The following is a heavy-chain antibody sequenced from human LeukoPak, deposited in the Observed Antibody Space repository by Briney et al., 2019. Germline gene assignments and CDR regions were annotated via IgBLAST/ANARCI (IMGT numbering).Heavy chain of an antibody. CDR1: GYSFPNYW. CDR2: IDPSDSYT. Sequence: GKSLKISCKGSGYSFPNYWINWVRQMPGNGLEWMGRIDPSDSYTNYSPSFQGHVTISADESISTAYLRWSSLKASDTAMYYCARHYQQLGTDYWGQGTLVTVSS. CDR3: ARHYQQLGTDY. V-gene: IGHV5-10-1*01. D-gene: IGHD6-6*01. J-gene: IGHJ4*02.